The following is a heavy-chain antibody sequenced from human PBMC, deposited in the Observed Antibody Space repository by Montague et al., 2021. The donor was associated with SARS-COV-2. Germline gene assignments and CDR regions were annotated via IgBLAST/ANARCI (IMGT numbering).Heavy chain of an antibody. CDR2: IHYSGTT. V-gene: IGHV4-61*01. CDR3: VREFCDCSRGAYPGNFDS. J-gene: IGHJ4*02. CDR1: GGSVSSSTGY. Sequence: SETLSLTCTVSGGSVSSSTGYWSWIRQPPGKGLEWIGYIHYSGTTSYKSSLKSRVSLSLDTSKNQFSLNLASVTAADTAVYHCVREFCDCSRGAYPGNFDSWGQGTPVTVSS. D-gene: IGHD2-21*01.